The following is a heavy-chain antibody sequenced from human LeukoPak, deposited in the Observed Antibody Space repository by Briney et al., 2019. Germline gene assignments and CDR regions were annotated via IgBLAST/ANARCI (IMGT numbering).Heavy chain of an antibody. CDR2: INHSGST. Sequence: SETLSLTCAVSGGSLSGFYWSWIRQSPGKGLEWIGEINHSGSTNYNPSLKSRVTISVDTSKNQFSLKLSSVTAADTAVYYCARPSGMGPAFDIWGQGTMVTVSS. J-gene: IGHJ3*02. V-gene: IGHV4-34*01. CDR3: ARPSGMGPAFDI. D-gene: IGHD1-1*01. CDR1: GGSLSGFY.